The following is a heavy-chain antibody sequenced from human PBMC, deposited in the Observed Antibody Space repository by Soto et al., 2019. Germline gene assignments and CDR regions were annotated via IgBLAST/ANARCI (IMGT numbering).Heavy chain of an antibody. CDR2: INHSGRT. CDR1: GGSFSGYY. V-gene: IGHV4-34*01. D-gene: IGHD2-8*01. Sequence: QVQLQQWGAGLLKPSETLSLTCAVYGGSFSGYYWTWIRQPPGPGLEWIGEINHSGRTNYNPSLKSRVTSSVDTSKNQFSLKLTSVTAADTAVYYCARDNIPGVFDYWGQGTLVTVAS. CDR3: ARDNIPGVFDY. J-gene: IGHJ4*02.